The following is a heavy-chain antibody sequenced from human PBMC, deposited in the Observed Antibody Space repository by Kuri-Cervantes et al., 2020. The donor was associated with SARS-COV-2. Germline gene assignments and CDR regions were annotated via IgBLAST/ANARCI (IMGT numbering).Heavy chain of an antibody. CDR1: GFTFSGYA. Sequence: ETLSLTCAASGFTFSGYAMSWVRQAPGKGLEWVSAISGSGGSTYYADSVKGRFTISRDNSKNTLYLQMNSQRAEDTAVYYCAKDLYSYGYYYYGMDVWGQGTTVTVSS. V-gene: IGHV3-23*01. CDR2: ISGSGGST. CDR3: AKDLYSYGYYYYGMDV. D-gene: IGHD5-18*01. J-gene: IGHJ6*02.